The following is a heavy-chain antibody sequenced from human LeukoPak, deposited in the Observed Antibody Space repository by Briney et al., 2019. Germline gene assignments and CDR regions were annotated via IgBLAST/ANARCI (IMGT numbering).Heavy chain of an antibody. Sequence: SETLSLTCAVYGGSFSGYYWSWIRQPPGEGLEWIGEINHSGSTNYNPSLKSRVTISVDTSKNQFSLKLSSVTAADTAVYYCARTAVTDPYDFWSGYYSYYYYYGMDVWGQGTTVTVSS. CDR1: GGSFSGYY. CDR3: ARTAVTDPYDFWSGYYSYYYYYGMDV. D-gene: IGHD3-3*01. V-gene: IGHV4-34*01. J-gene: IGHJ6*02. CDR2: INHSGST.